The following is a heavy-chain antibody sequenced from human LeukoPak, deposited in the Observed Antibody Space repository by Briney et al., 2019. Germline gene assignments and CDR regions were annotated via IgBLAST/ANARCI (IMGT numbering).Heavy chain of an antibody. CDR3: ARGTETYYYGSGSYYNPYYFDY. V-gene: IGHV4-59*12. CDR2: IYYSGST. J-gene: IGHJ4*02. D-gene: IGHD3-10*01. CDR1: GGSISNYN. Sequence: SETLSLTCTVSGGSISNYNWNWIRQPPGKGLEWIGYIYYSGSTNYNPSLKSRVTISVDRSKNQFSLKLSSVTAVDTAVYYCARGTETYYYGSGSYYNPYYFDYWGQGTLVTVSS.